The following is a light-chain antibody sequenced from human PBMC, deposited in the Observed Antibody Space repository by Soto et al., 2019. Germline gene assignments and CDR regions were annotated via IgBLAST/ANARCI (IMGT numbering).Light chain of an antibody. CDR3: QQYNSYSWT. J-gene: IGKJ1*01. Sequence: DIQMTQSPSTLSASVGDRVTITCRASQSLSGWLAWYQQKPGKAPKLLIYDASSLESGVPSRFSGSGSGTEFTLTISSLQPDDSATYYCQQYNSYSWTFGQGTKVDIK. CDR2: DAS. V-gene: IGKV1-5*01. CDR1: QSLSGW.